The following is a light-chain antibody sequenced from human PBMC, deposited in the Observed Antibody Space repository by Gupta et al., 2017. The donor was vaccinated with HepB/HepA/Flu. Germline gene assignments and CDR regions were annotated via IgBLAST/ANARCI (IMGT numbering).Light chain of an antibody. CDR3: QQYNYSPPDT. V-gene: IGKV3-15*01. CDR1: QSVSSN. Sequence: EIVMTQSPATLSVSPGERATLPCRASQSVSSNLAWYQQKPGQAPRLLNYGASTRATGTPGRFSGSGSGTEFTLTISMLQSEDFAVYYCQQYNYSPPDTFGGGTKVEIK. CDR2: GAS. J-gene: IGKJ4*01.